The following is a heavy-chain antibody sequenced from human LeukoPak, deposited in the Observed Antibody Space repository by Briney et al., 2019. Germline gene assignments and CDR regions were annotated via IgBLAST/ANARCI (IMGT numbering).Heavy chain of an antibody. CDR3: AKDRNWPDAFDI. Sequence: GGSLRLSCAASGFTFSSYAMSWVSQAPGKGLEWVSAISGSGGSTYYADSVKGRFTISRDNSKNTLYLQMNSLRAEDTAVYYCAKDRNWPDAFDIWGQGTMVTVSS. CDR1: GFTFSSYA. V-gene: IGHV3-23*01. CDR2: ISGSGGST. J-gene: IGHJ3*02.